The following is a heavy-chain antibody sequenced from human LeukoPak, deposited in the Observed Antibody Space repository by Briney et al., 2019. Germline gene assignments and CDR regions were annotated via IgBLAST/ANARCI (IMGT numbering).Heavy chain of an antibody. CDR1: GYTFTDYY. Sequence: GASVKVSCKASGYTFTDYYLHWVRQAPGRGLEWMGWINPNKGGTKYAQKFQGRATMTRDTSIDTAFMELSRLRSDDTAVYYCARERRPWERYDLWSGYRRDGFDIWGQGTVVTVSS. CDR2: INPNKGGT. V-gene: IGHV1-2*02. D-gene: IGHD3-3*01. J-gene: IGHJ3*02. CDR3: ARERRPWERYDLWSGYRRDGFDI.